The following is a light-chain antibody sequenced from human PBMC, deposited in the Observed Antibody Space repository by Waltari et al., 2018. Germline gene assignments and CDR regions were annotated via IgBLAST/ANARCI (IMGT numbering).Light chain of an antibody. Sequence: DIQLTQSPSFLSASVGSRVTIHCRASQGISSYLAWYQHKPGKAPKLLIYATSTLQSGVPSRFSGSGSGTEFTLTISSLQPEDFATYYCQQLNSYPRLTFGGGTKVEIK. V-gene: IGKV1-9*01. J-gene: IGKJ4*01. CDR2: ATS. CDR3: QQLNSYPRLT. CDR1: QGISSY.